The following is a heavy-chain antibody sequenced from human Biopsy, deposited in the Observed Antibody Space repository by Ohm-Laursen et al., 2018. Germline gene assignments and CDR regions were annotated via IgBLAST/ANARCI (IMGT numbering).Heavy chain of an antibody. CDR2: IYHSGTT. CDR1: GVSISVDGYY. CDR3: ARLGSGDYFPTFLDF. D-gene: IGHD5-12*01. Sequence: TLSLTCSVSGVSISVDGYYWAWIRQLPGKGLDWIGYIYHSGTTYYNPSLKSRVTISVDTSKNQFSLKLSSVTAADTAVYYCARLGSGDYFPTFLDFWGQGALVTVSS. J-gene: IGHJ4*02. V-gene: IGHV4-31*03.